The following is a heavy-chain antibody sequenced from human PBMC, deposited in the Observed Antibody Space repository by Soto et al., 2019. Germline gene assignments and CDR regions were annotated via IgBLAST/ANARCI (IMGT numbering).Heavy chain of an antibody. D-gene: IGHD2-2*02. Sequence: SETLSLTCTVSGGSISSYYWSWIRQPPGKGLEWIGYIYYSGSTNYNPSLKSRVTISVDTSKNQFSLKLSSVTAADTAVYYCARGRGYCSSTSCYTYYFDYWGQGTLVTVSS. CDR1: GGSISSYY. CDR2: IYYSGST. CDR3: ARGRGYCSSTSCYTYYFDY. V-gene: IGHV4-59*01. J-gene: IGHJ4*02.